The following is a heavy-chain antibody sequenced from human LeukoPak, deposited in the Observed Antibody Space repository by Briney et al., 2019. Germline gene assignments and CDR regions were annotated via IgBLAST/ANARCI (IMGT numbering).Heavy chain of an antibody. CDR3: ARDLGQYYDTSDNWFDP. J-gene: IGHJ5*02. CDR1: GFTFSNYW. Sequence: PGGSLRLPCAASGFTFSNYWMHWVRQAPGKGLVWVSRINSDGINTSYADSVKGRITISRDNAKNTLNLQMNSLRAEDTAVYYCARDLGQYYDTSDNWFDPWGQGTLVTVSS. V-gene: IGHV3-74*01. D-gene: IGHD3-22*01. CDR2: INSDGINT.